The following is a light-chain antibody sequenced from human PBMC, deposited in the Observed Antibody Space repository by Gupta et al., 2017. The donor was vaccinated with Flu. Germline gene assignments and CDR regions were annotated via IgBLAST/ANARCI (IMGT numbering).Light chain of an antibody. Sequence: ETVLTQSPATLSLSPGERATLSCRASQSISTYLAWYQQKPGQAPRLLIYDASNRATGVPGRFRGSGSGTDFTLTISSLEPEDFAVYYCQQRSNWLITFGQGTRLEIK. CDR1: QSISTY. J-gene: IGKJ5*01. CDR3: QQRSNWLIT. CDR2: DAS. V-gene: IGKV3-11*01.